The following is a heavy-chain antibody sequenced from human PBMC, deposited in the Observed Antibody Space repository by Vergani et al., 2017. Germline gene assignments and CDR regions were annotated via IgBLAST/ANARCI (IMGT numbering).Heavy chain of an antibody. J-gene: IGHJ4*02. CDR2: IYHTGTT. V-gene: IGHV4-38-2*01. CDR3: ASLLTGGIDY. D-gene: IGHD3-16*01. Sequence: QLHLQESGPGLVKPSESLSLTCAVSGHSISSGYYWGWVRQPPGKGLEWIGSIYHTGTTSYNASLKSRVTISVDTSKNQFSLRLSFVTAADTAVYYCASLLTGGIDYWGRGTLVTVSS. CDR1: GHSISSGYY.